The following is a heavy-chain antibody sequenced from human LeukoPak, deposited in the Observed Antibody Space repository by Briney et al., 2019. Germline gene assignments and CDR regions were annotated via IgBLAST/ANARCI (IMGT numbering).Heavy chain of an antibody. D-gene: IGHD5-18*01. CDR2: IYYSGST. Sequence: PSETLSLTCTVSGSSISSSSYYWGWIRQPPGKGLEWIGSIYYSGSTYYNPSLKSRVTISVDTSKNQFSLKLSSVTAADTAVYYCARPYEGYRSHDDAFDIWGQGTMVTVSS. CDR1: GSSISSSSYY. V-gene: IGHV4-39*01. CDR3: ARPYEGYRSHDDAFDI. J-gene: IGHJ3*02.